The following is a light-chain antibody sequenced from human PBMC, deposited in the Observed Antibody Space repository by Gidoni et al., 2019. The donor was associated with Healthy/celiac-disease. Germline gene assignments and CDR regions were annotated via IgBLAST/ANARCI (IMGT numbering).Light chain of an antibody. CDR3: SSYTSSSTPRV. J-gene: IGLJ3*02. CDR1: SSDVDGYNY. Sequence: QSALTQPASVSVSPGQSITISCTGTSSDVDGYNYVSWYQQHPGKAPKLMIYEVSNRPSGVPDRFSGSKSGNTASLTISGLQAEDEADYYCSSYTSSSTPRVFGGGTKLTVL. CDR2: EVS. V-gene: IGLV2-14*01.